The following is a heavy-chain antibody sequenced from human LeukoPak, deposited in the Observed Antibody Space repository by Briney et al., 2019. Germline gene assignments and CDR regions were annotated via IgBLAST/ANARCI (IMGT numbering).Heavy chain of an antibody. CDR2: IYHSGST. CDR3: ASSRTMVRGVIIDY. CDR1: GGSISSGGYS. Sequence: PSQTLSLTCAVSGGSISSGGYSWSWIRQPPGKGLEWIGYIYHSGSTYYNPSLKSRVTISVDRSKNQFSLKLSSVTAADTAVYYCASSRTMVRGVIIDYWGQGTLVTVPS. V-gene: IGHV4-30-2*01. J-gene: IGHJ4*02. D-gene: IGHD3-10*01.